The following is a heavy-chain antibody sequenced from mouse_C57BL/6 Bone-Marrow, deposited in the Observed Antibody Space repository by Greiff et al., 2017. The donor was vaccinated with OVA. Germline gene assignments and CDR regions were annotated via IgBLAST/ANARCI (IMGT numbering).Heavy chain of an antibody. CDR2: IHPNSGST. J-gene: IGHJ4*01. Sequence: QVQLQQPGAELVKPGASVKLSCKASGYTFTSYWMHWVKQRPGQGLEWIGMIHPNSGSTNYNEKFKSKATLTVDKSSSTAYMQLSSLTSEDSAVYYCARRLGYGSSSLYYAMDDWGPGTSVTVSS. CDR3: ARRLGYGSSSLYYAMDD. CDR1: GYTFTSYW. D-gene: IGHD1-1*01. V-gene: IGHV1-64*01.